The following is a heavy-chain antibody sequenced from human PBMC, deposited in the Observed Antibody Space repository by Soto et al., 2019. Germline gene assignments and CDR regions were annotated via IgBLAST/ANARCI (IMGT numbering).Heavy chain of an antibody. D-gene: IGHD3-3*01. V-gene: IGHV1-18*01. CDR2: ISAYNGNT. J-gene: IGHJ6*03. Sequence: ASVKVSCKASGYTFTSYGISWVRQAPGQGLEWMGWISAYNGNTNYAQKLQGRVTMTTDTSTSTAYMELRSLRSDDTAVYYCARDRGSYYDFWSGYYTGNYYYYYMDVWGKGTTVTVSS. CDR3: ARDRGSYYDFWSGYYTGNYYYYYMDV. CDR1: GYTFTSYG.